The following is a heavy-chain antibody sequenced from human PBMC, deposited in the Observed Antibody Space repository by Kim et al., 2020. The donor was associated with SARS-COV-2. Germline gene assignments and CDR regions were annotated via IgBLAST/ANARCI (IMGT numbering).Heavy chain of an antibody. Sequence: SETLSLTCTVSGGSISGYYWSWIRQPPGKGLEWIGYIYYSGSTNYNPSLRSRVTISVDTSKNQFSLKLSSVTAADTAVYYCARDLYGSGSPYFDYWGQGTLVTVSS. CDR1: GGSISGYY. CDR3: ARDLYGSGSPYFDY. V-gene: IGHV4-59*01. J-gene: IGHJ4*02. CDR2: IYYSGST. D-gene: IGHD3-10*01.